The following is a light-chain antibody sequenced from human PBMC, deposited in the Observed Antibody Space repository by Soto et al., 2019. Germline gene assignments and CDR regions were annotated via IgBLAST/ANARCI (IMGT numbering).Light chain of an antibody. CDR1: QSVSNNY. CDR3: QQYGSSSWT. V-gene: IGKV3-20*01. Sequence: EIVMTQSTGTLSLSPGERATLSCRASQSVSNNYLAWYQQKPGQAPRLLIYGASNRATGIPDRFSGSGSGTEFTLTISRLEPEDFAVYYCQQYGSSSWTFGQGTKVDI. CDR2: GAS. J-gene: IGKJ1*01.